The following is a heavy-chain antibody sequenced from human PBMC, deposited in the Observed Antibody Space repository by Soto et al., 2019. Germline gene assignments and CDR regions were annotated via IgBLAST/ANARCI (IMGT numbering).Heavy chain of an antibody. D-gene: IGHD1-1*01. V-gene: IGHV3-48*02. CDR3: AREWNPLNWFDP. CDR1: GFTFSSYS. CDR2: ISSSSSTI. Sequence: EVQLVESGGGLVQPGGSLRLSCAASGFTFSSYSMKWVRQAPRKGLEWVSYISSSSSTIYYADSVKGRFTISRDNAKNSLYLQMNSLRDEDTAVYYCAREWNPLNWFDPWGQGTLVTVSS. J-gene: IGHJ5*02.